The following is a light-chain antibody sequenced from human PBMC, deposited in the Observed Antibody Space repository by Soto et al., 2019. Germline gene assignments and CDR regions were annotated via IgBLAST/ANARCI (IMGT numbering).Light chain of an antibody. CDR1: QSVGSH. V-gene: IGKV1-39*01. J-gene: IGKJ2*01. CDR3: QQSYTTPRT. Sequence: DIPLTQSPSSLSVSVGDRVTITCRASQSVGSHLNWYQQRPGKAPNLLIYTTSRLQSGVPSRFSGTGSGTEFTLTIGSLQVEDFATYYCQQSYTTPRTFGQGTKLEIK. CDR2: TTS.